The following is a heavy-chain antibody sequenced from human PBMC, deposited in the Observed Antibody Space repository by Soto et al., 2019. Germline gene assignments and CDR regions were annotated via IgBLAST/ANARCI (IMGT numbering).Heavy chain of an antibody. D-gene: IGHD3-3*01. CDR2: IYHRGST. CDR1: GGSISSSNW. CDR3: ARDDHYDFWSGYYPTNYYYYGMDV. Sequence: QVQLQESGPGLVKPSGTLSLTCAVSGGSISSSNWWSWVRQPPGQGLEWIGEIYHRGSTNYNPSLKSRVTLSVDNSKNQSSLKLSSVTAADTAVYYCARDDHYDFWSGYYPTNYYYYGMDVWGQGTTVTVSS. V-gene: IGHV4-4*02. J-gene: IGHJ6*02.